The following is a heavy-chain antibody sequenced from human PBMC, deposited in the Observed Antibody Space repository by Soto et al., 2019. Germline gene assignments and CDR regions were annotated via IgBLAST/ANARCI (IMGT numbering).Heavy chain of an antibody. CDR3: TTGLSNGYYNFDY. D-gene: IGHD3-22*01. CDR1: GFTFNNAW. J-gene: IGHJ4*02. Sequence: GGSLRLSCAASGFTFNNAWMSWVRQAPGKGLEWVGRIKGEADGGTTDYAAPVKGRITISRDHSKDTLYLQMNSLKTEDTVVYYCTTGLSNGYYNFDYWGQGTPVTVSS. CDR2: IKGEADGGTT. V-gene: IGHV3-15*01.